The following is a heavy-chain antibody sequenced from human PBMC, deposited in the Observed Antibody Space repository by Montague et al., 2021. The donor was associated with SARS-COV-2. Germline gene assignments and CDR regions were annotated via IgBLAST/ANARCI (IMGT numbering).Heavy chain of an antibody. CDR3: WGGVGAPYYYGMDV. CDR2: SYHNGST. J-gene: IGHJ6*02. CDR1: GSSISGGDY. D-gene: IGHD1-26*01. V-gene: IGHV4-38-2*02. Sequence: SETLSLTCTSSGSSISGGDYKGWILNPPGKVLEYVGSSYHNGSTYYNPSLKSRVTISVDTSKNQFSLKLSSVTAADTAVYYSWGGVGAPYYYGMDVWGQGTTVAVSS.